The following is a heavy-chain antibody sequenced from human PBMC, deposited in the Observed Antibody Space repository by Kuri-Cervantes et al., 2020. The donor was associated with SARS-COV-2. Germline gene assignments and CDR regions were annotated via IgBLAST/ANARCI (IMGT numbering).Heavy chain of an antibody. V-gene: IGHV3-23*01. CDR3: AKDSASAGFDY. CDR2: ISGPGSST. CDR1: GFTFSNYA. Sequence: GGSLRLSCAASGFTFSNYAMSWVRQAPGKGLEWVSAISGPGSSTHYADSAKGRFTISRDNSKNTMYLQMNSLRAEDTAVYYCAKDSASAGFDYWGQGTLVTVSS. J-gene: IGHJ4*02. D-gene: IGHD6-13*01.